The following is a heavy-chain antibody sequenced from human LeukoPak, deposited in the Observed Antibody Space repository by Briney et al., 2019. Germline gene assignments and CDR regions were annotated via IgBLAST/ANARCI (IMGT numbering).Heavy chain of an antibody. CDR1: GFTFIDAW. V-gene: IGHV3-15*01. J-gene: IGHJ4*02. CDR2: IKSKAGGGTP. D-gene: IGHD6-13*01. CDR3: ATIRDSSSWAFDY. Sequence: GGSLRLSRAASGFTFIDAWMSWVRQAPGKGLECVGRIKSKAGGGTPDYAAPVKGRFTISRDDSQNTLYVQMDSLTTDDTAVYYCATIRDSSSWAFDYWGQGTLVTVSS.